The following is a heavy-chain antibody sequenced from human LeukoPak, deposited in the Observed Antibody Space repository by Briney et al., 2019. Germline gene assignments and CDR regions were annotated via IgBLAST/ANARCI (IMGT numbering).Heavy chain of an antibody. V-gene: IGHV4-4*07. CDR1: GGSISGYF. Sequence: SKTLSLTCTVSGGSISGYFWSWIRQPAGKGLEWIGRIYDRWSTNYNPSLKSRVTMSIDTSKNPFSLKLTSVTAADTAVYYCARDREYVVGAPVGDFFDYWGQGILVTVSS. D-gene: IGHD1-26*01. J-gene: IGHJ4*02. CDR3: ARDREYVVGAPVGDFFDY. CDR2: IYDRWST.